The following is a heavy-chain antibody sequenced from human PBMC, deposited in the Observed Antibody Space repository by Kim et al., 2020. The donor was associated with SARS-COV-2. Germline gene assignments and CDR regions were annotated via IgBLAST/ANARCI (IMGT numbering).Heavy chain of an antibody. CDR3: AKEGCGGDCYSYVVY. CDR1: GFTFSSYG. V-gene: IGHV3-30*18. Sequence: GGSLRLSCAASGFTFSSYGMHWVRQAPGKGLEWVSVISYDGSNKYYADSVKGRFTISRDNSKNTLYLQMSSLRAEDTAVYYCAKEGCGGDCYSYVVYWGQGTLVTVSS. CDR2: ISYDGSNK. D-gene: IGHD2-21*02. J-gene: IGHJ4*02.